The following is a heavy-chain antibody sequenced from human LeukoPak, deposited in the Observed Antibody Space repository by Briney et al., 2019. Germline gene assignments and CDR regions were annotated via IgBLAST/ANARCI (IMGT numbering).Heavy chain of an antibody. CDR1: GGTFSSYA. CDR3: ASGETGTTGTTLRSLNY. V-gene: IGHV1-69*13. CDR2: IIPIFGTA. Sequence: SVKVSCKASGGTFSSYAISWVRQAPGQGLEWMGGIIPIFGTANYAQKFQGRVTITADESTSTAYMELSSLRSEDTAVYYCASGETGTTGTTLRSLNYWGQGTLVTVSS. D-gene: IGHD1-1*01. J-gene: IGHJ4*02.